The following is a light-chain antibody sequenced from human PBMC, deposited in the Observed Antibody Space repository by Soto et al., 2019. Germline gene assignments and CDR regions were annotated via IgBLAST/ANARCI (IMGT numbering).Light chain of an antibody. J-gene: IGKJ1*01. CDR3: QQCGSSPPWT. V-gene: IGKV3-20*01. Sequence: EIVLSQSPGTLSLSPGERATLSCRASQSVSSSYLDWYQQKPGQAPRLLIYGASSRATGIPDRFSGSGSGTDFTLTISRLEPEDFAVYYCQQCGSSPPWTFGQGTKVEIK. CDR2: GAS. CDR1: QSVSSSY.